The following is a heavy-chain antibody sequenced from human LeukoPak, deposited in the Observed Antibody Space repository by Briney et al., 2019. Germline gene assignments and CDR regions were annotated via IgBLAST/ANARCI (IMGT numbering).Heavy chain of an antibody. CDR2: ISYDGSNK. CDR1: GFTFSSYA. D-gene: IGHD6-19*01. J-gene: IGHJ4*02. Sequence: GGSLRLSCAASGFTFSSYAMHWVRQAPGKGLEWVAVISYDGSNKYYADSVKGRFTISRDNAKNSLYLQMNSLRDEDTAVYYCARATAVAVDYWGQGTLVTVSS. CDR3: ARATAVAVDY. V-gene: IGHV3-30-3*01.